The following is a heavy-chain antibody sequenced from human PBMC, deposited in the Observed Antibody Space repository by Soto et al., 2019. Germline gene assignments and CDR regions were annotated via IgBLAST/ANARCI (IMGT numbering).Heavy chain of an antibody. D-gene: IGHD3-10*01. CDR3: ARVFMVRGVRNGMDF. V-gene: IGHV4-31*03. J-gene: IGHJ6*02. CDR2: IYYTGTT. CDR1: GGSISSGGYY. Sequence: SETLSLTCTVSGGSISSGGYYWSWIRQHPGKGLEWIGYIYYTGTTYYNPSLKSRVSISVDTSKNQFSLKLSSVTAADTAVYYWARVFMVRGVRNGMDFWGQGTTVTVSS.